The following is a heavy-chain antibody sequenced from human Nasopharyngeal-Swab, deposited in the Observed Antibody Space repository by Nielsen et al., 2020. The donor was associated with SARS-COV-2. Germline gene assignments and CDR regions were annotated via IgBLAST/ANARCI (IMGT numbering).Heavy chain of an antibody. CDR2: ISWNSGSI. D-gene: IGHD4-17*01. Sequence: GGSLRLSCAASGFTFDDYAMHWVRQAPGKGLEWVSGISWNSGSIGYADSVKGRFTISRDNSKNTLYLQMNSLRAEDTAVYYCAKGLRTYYGDYNYYYGMDVWGQGTTVTVSS. CDR1: GFTFDDYA. V-gene: IGHV3-9*01. J-gene: IGHJ6*02. CDR3: AKGLRTYYGDYNYYYGMDV.